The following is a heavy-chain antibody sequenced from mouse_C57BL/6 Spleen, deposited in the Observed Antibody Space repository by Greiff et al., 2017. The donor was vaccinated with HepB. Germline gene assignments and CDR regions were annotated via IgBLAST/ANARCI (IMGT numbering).Heavy chain of an antibody. CDR3: AIRGTAQALDY. CDR1: GYTFTSYW. CDR2: IHPSDSDT. D-gene: IGHD3-2*02. V-gene: IGHV1-74*01. J-gene: IGHJ2*01. Sequence: QVQLQQPGAELVKPGASVKVSCKASGYTFTSYWMHWVKQRPGQGLEWIGRIHPSDSDTNYNQKFKGKATLTVAKSSSTAYMQLNSLTSEDSAVYYCAIRGTAQALDYWGQGTTLTVSS.